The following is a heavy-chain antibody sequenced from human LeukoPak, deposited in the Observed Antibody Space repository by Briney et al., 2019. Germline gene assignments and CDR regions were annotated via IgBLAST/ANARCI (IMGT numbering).Heavy chain of an antibody. CDR1: GGSFSGYY. D-gene: IGHD3-3*01. CDR3: ARGLGLRFLEWRQVGWFDP. J-gene: IGHJ5*02. V-gene: IGHV4-34*01. CDR2: INHSGST. Sequence: SETLSLTCAVYGGSFSGYYWSWIRQPPGKGLEWIGEINHSGSTNYNPSLKSRVTISVDTSKNQFSLKLSSVTAADTTVYYCARGLGLRFLEWRQVGWFDPWGQGTIVTVSS.